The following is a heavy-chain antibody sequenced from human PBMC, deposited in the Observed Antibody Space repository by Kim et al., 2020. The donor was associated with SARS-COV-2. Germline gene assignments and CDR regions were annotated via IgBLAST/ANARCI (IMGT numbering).Heavy chain of an antibody. V-gene: IGHV3-7*01. J-gene: IGHJ4*02. CDR3: AALYSVQVAGGI. Sequence: GGSLRLSCVVSGFGLRSYWMSWVRQAPGKGLVWVALNNADGGDKHYVDSVKGRFTMSRDNAKNSVYLQMDSLRTEDTATYYCAALYSVQVAGGIWGQGTVGTASS. CDR1: GFGLRSYW. D-gene: IGHD2-15*01. CDR2: NNADGGDK.